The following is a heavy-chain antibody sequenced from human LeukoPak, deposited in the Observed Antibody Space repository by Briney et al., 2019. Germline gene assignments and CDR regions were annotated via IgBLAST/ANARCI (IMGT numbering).Heavy chain of an antibody. CDR3: ANARDGCGEIDY. CDR1: GFTFSSYA. J-gene: IGHJ4*02. CDR2: VSYDGSNK. D-gene: IGHD3-10*02. V-gene: IGHV3-30*07. Sequence: GGSLRLSCAASGFTFSSYAMHRVRQAPGKGLEWVAVVSYDGSNKYYADSVKGRFTISRDNSKNTLYLQMNSLRAEDTAVYYCANARDGCGEIDYWGQGTLVTVSS.